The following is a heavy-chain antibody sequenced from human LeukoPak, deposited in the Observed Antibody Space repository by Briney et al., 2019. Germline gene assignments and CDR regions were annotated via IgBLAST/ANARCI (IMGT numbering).Heavy chain of an antibody. V-gene: IGHV4-59*01. CDR1: GGSISSSF. CDR3: ARGSNYFDY. CDR2: IYYSGST. Sequence: PSETLSLTCTVSGGSISSSFWSWIRQPPGQGLEWIGSIYYSGSTNYNPSLESRVTISVHTSKKQFSLKLSSVTAADTAVYYCARGSNYFDYWGQGTLVTVSS. D-gene: IGHD6-6*01. J-gene: IGHJ4*02.